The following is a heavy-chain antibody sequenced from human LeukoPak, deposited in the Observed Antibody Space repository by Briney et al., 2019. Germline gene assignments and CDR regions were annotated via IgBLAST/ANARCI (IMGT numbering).Heavy chain of an antibody. J-gene: IGHJ4*02. CDR2: IKLDGSEK. Sequence: GGSWRLPWPAPGFTFSSYWLSWVGQAPGKGLEWVANIKLDGSEKYYVDSVKGRFTISRDNARNSLFLQMNSLRAEDTAVYYCGREVHPAAATDHWGPGTLVTVSS. CDR1: GFTFSSYW. CDR3: GREVHPAAATDH. D-gene: IGHD2-2*01. V-gene: IGHV3-7*01.